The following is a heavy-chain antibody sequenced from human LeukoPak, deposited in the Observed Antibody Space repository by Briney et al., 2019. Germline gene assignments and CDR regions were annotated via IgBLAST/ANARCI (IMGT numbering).Heavy chain of an antibody. D-gene: IGHD5-24*01. J-gene: IGHJ4*02. CDR2: ISYDGSNK. CDR3: AKDRGRWLQLADYYFDY. V-gene: IGHV3-30*04. CDR1: GFTFSSYA. Sequence: GGSLRLSCAASGFTFSSYAMHWVRQAPGKGLEWVAVISYDGSNKYYADSVKGRFTISRDNPKNTLYLRMNSLRAEDTAVYYCAKDRGRWLQLADYYFDYWGQGTLVTVSS.